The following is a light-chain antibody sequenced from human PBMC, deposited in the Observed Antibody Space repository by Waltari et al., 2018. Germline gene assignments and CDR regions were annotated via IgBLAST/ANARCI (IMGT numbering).Light chain of an antibody. CDR1: QSVFYSSDNKNY. V-gene: IGKV4-1*01. CDR3: QQYYSTPLT. CDR2: WSS. J-gene: IGKJ4*01. Sequence: IVMTQSPDSLAVSLGERATINCRSSQSVFYSSDNKNYLVWYQQKPGQPSKLLIYWSSTRASGVPDRFSGSGSGTDFTLTISILQTEDVAIYFCQQYYSTPLTFGGGTKVEIK.